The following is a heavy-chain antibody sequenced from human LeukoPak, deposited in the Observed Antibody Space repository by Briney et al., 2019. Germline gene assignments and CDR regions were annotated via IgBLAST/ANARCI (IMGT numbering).Heavy chain of an antibody. D-gene: IGHD1-26*01. Sequence: PSETLSLTCAVYGGSFSDYYWSWIRQPPGKGLEWIGEINHSGSTNYNPSLKSRVTISVDTSKNQFSLKLSSVTAADTAVYYYARGASGDYWGQGTLVTVSS. CDR3: ARGASGDY. CDR1: GGSFSDYY. CDR2: INHSGST. V-gene: IGHV4-34*01. J-gene: IGHJ4*02.